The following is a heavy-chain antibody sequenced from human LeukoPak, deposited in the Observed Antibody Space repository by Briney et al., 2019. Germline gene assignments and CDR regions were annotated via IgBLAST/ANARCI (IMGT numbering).Heavy chain of an antibody. V-gene: IGHV3-11*01. CDR2: ISSSGSTI. J-gene: IGHJ4*02. CDR3: ARDPGIAARPYYFDY. Sequence: PGGSLRLSCAASGFTFSDYYMSWIRQAPGKGVEWVSYISSSGSTIYYADSVKGRFTISRDNAKNSLYLQMNSLRAEDTAVYYCARDPGIAARPYYFDYWGQGTLVTVSS. CDR1: GFTFSDYY. D-gene: IGHD6-6*01.